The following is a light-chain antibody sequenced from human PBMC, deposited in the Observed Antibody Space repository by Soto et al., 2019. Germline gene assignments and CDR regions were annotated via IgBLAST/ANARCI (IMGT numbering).Light chain of an antibody. J-gene: IGKJ1*01. V-gene: IGKV1-5*03. CDR1: QDINRW. Sequence: DIQMTQSPSTLSASVKDRVTITCRASQDINRWLAWYQQKPGKAPKLLIYEASSLENGVPSRFSGSGSGTEFSLTISSLQSDDFATYYCQQYQTSSWTFGQGTKVEV. CDR3: QQYQTSSWT. CDR2: EAS.